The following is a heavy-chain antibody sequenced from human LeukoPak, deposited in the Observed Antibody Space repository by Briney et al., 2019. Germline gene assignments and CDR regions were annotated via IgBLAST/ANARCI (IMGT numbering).Heavy chain of an antibody. D-gene: IGHD3-22*01. CDR3: TRVGITMIVVVTPEFDP. Sequence: PGRSLRLSCTASGFTFGDYAMSWFRQAPGKGLGGVGFIRSNAYGGTTEYAASVKGRFTISRDDSKSIAYLQMNSLQTEDTAVYYCTRVGITMIVVVTPEFDPWGQGTLVTVSS. CDR2: IRSNAYGGTT. CDR1: GFTFGDYA. V-gene: IGHV3-49*03. J-gene: IGHJ5*02.